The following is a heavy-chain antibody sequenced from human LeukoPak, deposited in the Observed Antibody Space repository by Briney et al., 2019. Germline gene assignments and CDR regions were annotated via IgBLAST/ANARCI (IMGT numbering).Heavy chain of an antibody. CDR1: GGSISSYY. CDR2: IYTSGST. CDR3: ARDSGGYYDPFFDI. J-gene: IGHJ3*02. V-gene: IGHV4-4*07. D-gene: IGHD1-26*01. Sequence: PSETLSLTCAVYGGSISSYYWSWIRQPAGKGLEWIGRIYTSGSTNYNPSLKSRVTMSVDTSKNQFSLKLSSVTAADTAVYYCARDSGGYYDPFFDIWGQGTMVTVSS.